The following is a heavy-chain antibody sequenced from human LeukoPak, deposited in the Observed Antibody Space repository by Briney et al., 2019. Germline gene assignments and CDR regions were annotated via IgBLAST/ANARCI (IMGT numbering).Heavy chain of an antibody. Sequence: GGSLRLSCAASGFTFSSYEMNWVRQAPGKGLEWVSYISSSGSTIYYADSVKGRFTISRDNAKNSLYPQMNSLRVEDTAVYYCAELGITMIGGVWGKGTTVTISS. CDR2: ISSSGSTI. J-gene: IGHJ6*04. CDR3: AELGITMIGGV. D-gene: IGHD3-10*02. V-gene: IGHV3-48*03. CDR1: GFTFSSYE.